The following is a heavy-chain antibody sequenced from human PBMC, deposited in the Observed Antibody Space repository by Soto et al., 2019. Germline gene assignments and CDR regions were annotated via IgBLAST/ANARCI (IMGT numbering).Heavy chain of an antibody. CDR2: IYSGGST. CDR3: ARGQTSSSWYDY. D-gene: IGHD6-13*01. J-gene: IGHJ4*02. Sequence: PGGSLRLSCAASGFTVSSNYMSWVRQAPGKGLEWVSTIYSGGSTYHAESVKGRFTISRDNSKNTLYLQMNSLRVEDTAVYYCARGQTSSSWYDYWGQGTLVTVSS. CDR1: GFTVSSNY. V-gene: IGHV3-66*01.